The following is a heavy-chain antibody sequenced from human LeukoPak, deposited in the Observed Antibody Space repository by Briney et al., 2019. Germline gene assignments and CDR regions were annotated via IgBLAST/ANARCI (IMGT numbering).Heavy chain of an antibody. CDR1: GYTFTSYD. V-gene: IGHV1-8*03. CDR3: ARGLGYCSCTSCSYYFDY. Sequence: VASVKVSCKASGYTFTSYDINWVRQATGQGLEWMGWMNPNSGNTGYAQKFQGRVTITRNTSISTAYTELSSLRSEDTAVYYCARGLGYCSCTSCSYYFDYWGQGTLVTVSS. J-gene: IGHJ4*02. D-gene: IGHD2-2*01. CDR2: MNPNSGNT.